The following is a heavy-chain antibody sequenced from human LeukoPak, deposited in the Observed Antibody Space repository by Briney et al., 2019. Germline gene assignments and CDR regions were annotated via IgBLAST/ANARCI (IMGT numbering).Heavy chain of an antibody. J-gene: IGHJ4*02. Sequence: ASVKVSCKASGYTFTGYYMHWVRQAPGQGLEWMGWINPNSGGTNYAQKFQGRVTMTRDTSISTAYMELSSLRSEDTAVYYCARSRDGYNRHFDYWGQGTLVTVSS. D-gene: IGHD5-24*01. V-gene: IGHV1-2*02. CDR2: INPNSGGT. CDR1: GYTFTGYY. CDR3: ARSRDGYNRHFDY.